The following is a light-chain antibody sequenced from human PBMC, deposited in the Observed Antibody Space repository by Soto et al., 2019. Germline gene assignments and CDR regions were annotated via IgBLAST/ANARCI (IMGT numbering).Light chain of an antibody. V-gene: IGKV1-33*01. CDR2: DAS. CDR1: QSISSY. J-gene: IGKJ1*01. Sequence: DIQMTQSPSSLSASVGDRFTITCRASQSISSYLNWYQQKPGKAPKLLIYDASNLETGVPSRFSGSGSGTDFTFTISSLQPEDIATYYCQQYDNLPTWTFGQGTKVDI. CDR3: QQYDNLPTWT.